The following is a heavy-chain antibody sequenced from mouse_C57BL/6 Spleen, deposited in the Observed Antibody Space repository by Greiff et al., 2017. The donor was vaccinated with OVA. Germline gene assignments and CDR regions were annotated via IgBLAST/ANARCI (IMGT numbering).Heavy chain of an antibody. Sequence: EVQLVESGGGLVKPGGSLKLSCAASGFTFSDYGMHWVRQAPEKGLEWVAYISSGSSTIYYADTVKGRFTIFRDNAKNTLFLQMTSLRSEDTAMYYCARGIYYYGSSYWYFDVWGTGTTVTVSS. V-gene: IGHV5-17*01. CDR1: GFTFSDYG. CDR2: ISSGSSTI. D-gene: IGHD1-1*01. CDR3: ARGIYYYGSSYWYFDV. J-gene: IGHJ1*03.